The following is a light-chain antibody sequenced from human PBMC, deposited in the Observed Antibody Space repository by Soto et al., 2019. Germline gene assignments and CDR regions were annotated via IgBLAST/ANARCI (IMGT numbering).Light chain of an antibody. CDR3: MQALQTPLT. V-gene: IGKV2-28*01. CDR1: QSLLHTNGYNY. Sequence: DMVTTQSPLSLSVTPGEPASISCRSSQSLLHTNGYNYLDWYLQKPGQSPQFLIFLGSHRASGVPDRFNGSGSGTHFTLTISRVKAEDVGVYYCMQALQTPLTFGGGTKVEIK. J-gene: IGKJ4*01. CDR2: LGS.